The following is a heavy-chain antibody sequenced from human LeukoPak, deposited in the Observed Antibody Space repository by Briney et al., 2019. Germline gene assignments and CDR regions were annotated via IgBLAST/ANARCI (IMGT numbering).Heavy chain of an antibody. D-gene: IGHD7-27*01. CDR2: IYPGDSDT. J-gene: IGHJ3*02. CDR3: ARRGPLAGDAFDI. CDR1: GYSFTNYW. Sequence: GESLKISCKGSGYSFTNYWIGWVRQMPGKGLGWMGIIYPGDSDTRYSPSFQGQVTISADKSISTAYLQWSSLKASDTAMYYCARRGPLAGDAFDIWGQGTMVTVSS. V-gene: IGHV5-51*01.